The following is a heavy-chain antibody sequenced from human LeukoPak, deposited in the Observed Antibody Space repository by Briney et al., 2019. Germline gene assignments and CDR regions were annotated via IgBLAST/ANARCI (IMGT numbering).Heavy chain of an antibody. CDR2: IIPIFGTA. CDR3: ARGEGGVVTDAFDI. Sequence: SSVKVSCKASVGTFSSYAISWVRQAPGQGLEWMGGIIPIFGTANYAQKFQGRVTITADESTSTAYMELSSLRSEDTAVYYCARGEGGVVTDAFDIWGQGTMVTVSS. D-gene: IGHD3-22*01. V-gene: IGHV1-69*01. CDR1: VGTFSSYA. J-gene: IGHJ3*02.